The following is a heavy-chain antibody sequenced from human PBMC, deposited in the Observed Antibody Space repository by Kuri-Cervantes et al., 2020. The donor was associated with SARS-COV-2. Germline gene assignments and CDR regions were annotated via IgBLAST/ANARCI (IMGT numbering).Heavy chain of an antibody. CDR2: ISSSSSYI. J-gene: IGHJ3*02. CDR1: GFTFSSYS. D-gene: IGHD3-3*01. V-gene: IGHV3-21*01. Sequence: LSLTCAASGFTFSSYSMNWVRQAPGKGLEWVSSISSSSSYIYYADSVKGRFTISRDNAKNSLYLQMNSLRAEDTAVYYCARVRGRNDFWSGYRERWGDAFDIWGQGTMVTVSS. CDR3: ARVRGRNDFWSGYRERWGDAFDI.